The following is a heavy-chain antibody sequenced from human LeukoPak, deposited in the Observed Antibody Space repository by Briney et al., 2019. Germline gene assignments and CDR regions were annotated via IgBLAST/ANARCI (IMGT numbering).Heavy chain of an antibody. J-gene: IGHJ2*01. Sequence: SETLSLTCTVSGGSISSGDYYWSWIRQPPGKGLEWIGYIYYSGSTYYNPSLKSRVTISVDTSKNQFSLKLSSVTAADTAVYYCARVLVVPAAMLCWYFDLWGRGTLVTVSS. CDR1: GGSISSGDYY. V-gene: IGHV4-30-4*01. D-gene: IGHD2-2*01. CDR2: IYYSGST. CDR3: ARVLVVPAAMLCWYFDL.